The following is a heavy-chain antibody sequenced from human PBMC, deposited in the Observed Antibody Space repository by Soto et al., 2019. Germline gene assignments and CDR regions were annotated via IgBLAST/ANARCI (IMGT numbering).Heavy chain of an antibody. CDR1: GYTFSDFD. V-gene: IGHV1-8*01. D-gene: IGHD3-16*01. CDR3: ARGNPFNYAGFDV. Sequence: QVKLVQSGGEVKKPGASVKISCKASGYTFSDFDINWLRQASGQGPEWMGWMNAKSGDTFFPQRFQGKFNMTWDTSLSTAYMEVGSLTSDDTAIYYCARGNPFNYAGFDVWGQGTTVAVSS. CDR2: MNAKSGDT. J-gene: IGHJ6*02.